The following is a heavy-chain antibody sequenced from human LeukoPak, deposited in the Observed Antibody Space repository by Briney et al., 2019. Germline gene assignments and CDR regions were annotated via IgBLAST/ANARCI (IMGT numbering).Heavy chain of an antibody. Sequence: KTGGSLRLSCAASGFTFSDYYMTWIRQAPGKGLEWVSCISSSGSTIFYADSVKGRFTISRDNSKNTLFLQMNSLSAEDTAVYYCARGRGGYYGPGSQSYSDYWGQGTLVTVSS. D-gene: IGHD3-10*01. J-gene: IGHJ4*02. V-gene: IGHV3-11*04. CDR1: GFTFSDYY. CDR3: ARGRGGYYGPGSQSYSDY. CDR2: ISSSGSTI.